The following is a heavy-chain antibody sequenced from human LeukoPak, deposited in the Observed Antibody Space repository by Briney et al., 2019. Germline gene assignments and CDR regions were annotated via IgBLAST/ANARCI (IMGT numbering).Heavy chain of an antibody. Sequence: GGSLRLSCAASGFTFDDYAMHWVRQAPGKGLEWVSLISGDGGSTYYADSVKGRFTISRDNSKNSLYLQMDSVRTEDTALYYCAKDILGTGWSPFDSWGQGTLVTVSS. CDR1: GFTFDDYA. J-gene: IGHJ4*02. V-gene: IGHV3-43*02. D-gene: IGHD6-19*01. CDR3: AKDILGTGWSPFDS. CDR2: ISGDGGST.